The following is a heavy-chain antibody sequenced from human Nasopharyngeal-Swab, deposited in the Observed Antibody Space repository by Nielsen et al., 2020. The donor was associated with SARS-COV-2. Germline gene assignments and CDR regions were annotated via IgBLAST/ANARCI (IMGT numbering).Heavy chain of an antibody. CDR1: GFTFNIYA. CDR2: ISASGGST. J-gene: IGHJ3*02. V-gene: IGHV3-23*01. CDR3: AKDDVVRGDAFDI. D-gene: IGHD3-10*01. Sequence: GESLISCIASGFTFNIYAMAWVRRTPGRGLQWVSGISASGGSTYYTDSVKGRFAVSRDNSRNTLYLQMHSLRVEDTALYYCAKDDVVRGDAFDIWGQGTMVTVSS.